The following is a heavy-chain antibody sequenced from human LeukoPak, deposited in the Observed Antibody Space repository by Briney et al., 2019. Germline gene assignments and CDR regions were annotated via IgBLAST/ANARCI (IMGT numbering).Heavy chain of an antibody. V-gene: IGHV1-2*02. J-gene: IGHJ4*02. CDR1: GYTFTGYY. CDR2: INPNSGGT. D-gene: IGHD3-22*01. CDR3: ARDARYYDSSGHQDILDY. Sequence: ASVKVSCKASGYTFTGYYMHWVRQAPGQGLEWMGWINPNSGGTNYAQKFQGRVTMTRDTSISTAYMELSRLRSDDTAVYYCARDARYYDSSGHQDILDYWGQGTLVTVSS.